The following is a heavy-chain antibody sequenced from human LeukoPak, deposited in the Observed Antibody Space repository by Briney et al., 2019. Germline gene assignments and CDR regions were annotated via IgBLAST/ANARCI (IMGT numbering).Heavy chain of an antibody. CDR3: ARDTYGSGSSDY. Sequence: ASVKVSCKASGGTFSSYAISWVRQAPGQGLEWMGRIIPILGIANYAQKFQGRVTITADKSTSTAYMELSSLRSEDTAVYYCARDTYGSGSSDYWGQGTLVTVSS. CDR2: IIPILGIA. CDR1: GGTFSSYA. D-gene: IGHD3-10*01. V-gene: IGHV1-69*04. J-gene: IGHJ4*02.